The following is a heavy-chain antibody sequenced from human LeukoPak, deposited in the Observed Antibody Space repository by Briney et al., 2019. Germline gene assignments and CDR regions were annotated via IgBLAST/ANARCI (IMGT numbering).Heavy chain of an antibody. CDR2: MNPNSGNT. CDR3: ARGYCSGGSCYSWHLYYYYGMDV. V-gene: IGHV1-8*01. CDR1: GYTFTSYD. J-gene: IGHJ6*02. Sequence: ASVKVSCKASGYTFTSYDINWVRQATGQGLEWMGWMNPNSGNTGYAQKFQGRVTMTRNTSISTAYMELSSLRSEDTAVYYCARGYCSGGSCYSWHLYYYYGMDVWGQGTTVTVSS. D-gene: IGHD2-15*01.